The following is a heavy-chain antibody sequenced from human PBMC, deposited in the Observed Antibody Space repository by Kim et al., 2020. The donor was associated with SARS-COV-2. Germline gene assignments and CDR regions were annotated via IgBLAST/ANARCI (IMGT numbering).Heavy chain of an antibody. CDR1: GDTFSSYA. CDR2: IIPIFGTA. Sequence: SVKVSCKASGDTFSSYAISWVRQAPGQGLEWMGGIIPIFGTAIYAQKFQGRVTITADVSTSTAYMELSSLRSEDTAVYYCARDPTGKTGEGGYFDYWGQGTLVTVSS. V-gene: IGHV1-69*13. CDR3: ARDPTGKTGEGGYFDY. D-gene: IGHD7-27*01. J-gene: IGHJ4*02.